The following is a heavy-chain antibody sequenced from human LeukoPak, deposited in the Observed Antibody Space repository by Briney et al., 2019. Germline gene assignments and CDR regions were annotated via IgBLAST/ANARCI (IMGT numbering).Heavy chain of an antibody. CDR1: GGSISSSSYY. CDR3: ARVKGVVTAILDY. D-gene: IGHD2-21*02. CDR2: IYYSGST. V-gene: IGHV4-39*07. Sequence: SETLSLTCTVSGGSISSSSYYWGWIRQPPGKGLEWIGSIYYSGSTYYNPSLKSRVTISVDTSKNQFSLKLISVTAADTAVYYRARVKGVVTAILDYWGQGTLVTVSS. J-gene: IGHJ4*02.